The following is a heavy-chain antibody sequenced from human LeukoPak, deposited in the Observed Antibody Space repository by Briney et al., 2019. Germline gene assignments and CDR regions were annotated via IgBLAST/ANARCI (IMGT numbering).Heavy chain of an antibody. D-gene: IGHD6-19*01. V-gene: IGHV3-23*01. Sequence: GGSLRLSCAASGFTFYSYAMTWVRQAPGKGLEWVSAISGSGGSTYYADSVKGRFTISRDNSKNTLYLQMSSLRAEDTALYYCAKYDSDWYDDYWGQGTLVTVSS. CDR3: AKYDSDWYDDY. CDR1: GFTFYSYA. J-gene: IGHJ4*02. CDR2: ISGSGGST.